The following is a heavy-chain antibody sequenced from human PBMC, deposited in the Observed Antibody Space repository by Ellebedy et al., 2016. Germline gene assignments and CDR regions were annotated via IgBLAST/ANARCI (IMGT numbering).Heavy chain of an antibody. V-gene: IGHV3-74*01. CDR3: ARGYNAALDT. J-gene: IGHJ5*02. CDR1: GFTFSSYA. CDR2: ISGDGTTP. D-gene: IGHD1-1*01. Sequence: GGSLRLSCAASGFTFSSYAMSWVRQAPGKGLVWLSRISGDGTTPVYADSVKGRFTISRDNANNMLFLQMNSLRADDTAVYYCARGYNAALDTWGQGTRVTVSS.